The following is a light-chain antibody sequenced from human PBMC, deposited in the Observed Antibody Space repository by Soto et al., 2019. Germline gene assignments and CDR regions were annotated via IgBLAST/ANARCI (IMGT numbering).Light chain of an antibody. J-gene: IGKJ5*01. CDR1: QSISDS. CDR2: DVS. V-gene: IGKV1-5*01. CDR3: PQYNSYST. Sequence: SHSTPSSSVGYRVNITCRASQSISDSLAWYQQKPGKSPELLISDVSKLESGVPSRFSGSGSGTEFTLTISSLQPDDFATYYCPQYNSYSTVGPVTRLEIK.